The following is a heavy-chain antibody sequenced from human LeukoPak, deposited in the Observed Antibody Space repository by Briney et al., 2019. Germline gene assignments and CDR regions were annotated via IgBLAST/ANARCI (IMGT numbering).Heavy chain of an antibody. V-gene: IGHV1-69*13. CDR1: RGTFTSYA. Sequence: GASVKVSCKASRGTFTSYAVSWVRQAPGQGLEWVGGIIPIFGTTNYAQACQDRVTLTAGDPPRTVYPELSGLRSQATAVYYRGKVESAYCSGVNCFFTWFDTWGQGTLVTVSS. D-gene: IGHD2-15*01. J-gene: IGHJ5*02. CDR2: IIPIFGTT. CDR3: GKVESAYCSGVNCFFTWFDT.